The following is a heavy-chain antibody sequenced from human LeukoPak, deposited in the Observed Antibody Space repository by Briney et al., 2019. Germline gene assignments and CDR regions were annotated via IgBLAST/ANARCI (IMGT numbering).Heavy chain of an antibody. V-gene: IGHV3-53*01. CDR3: AKPLIECSGGSCYGGY. CDR1: GFTVSSNY. D-gene: IGHD2-15*01. J-gene: IGHJ4*02. CDR2: IYSGGSA. Sequence: PGGSLRLSCAASGFTVSSNYMSWVRQAPGKGLELVSVIYSGGSAYYADSVKGRFTISRDNYKNTLHRQINIMRAEDTAVYYCAKPLIECSGGSCYGGYWGQGTLVTVSS.